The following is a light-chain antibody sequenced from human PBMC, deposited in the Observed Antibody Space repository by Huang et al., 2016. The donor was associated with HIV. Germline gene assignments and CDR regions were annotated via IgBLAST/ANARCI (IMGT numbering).Light chain of an antibody. CDR3: MQGTHWPPGT. J-gene: IGKJ1*01. CDR2: KVS. CDR1: QTLVRTVVNTY. Sequence: DVIMTQSPLLLPVTLGQPAAIPCRSSQTLVRTVVNTYLNGFLQRPGQSPRRLIYKVSNRDSGVPDRFTGSGSGIEFTLTISRVETEDVGIYYCMQGTHWPPGTFGQGTNMEIK. V-gene: IGKV2-30*02.